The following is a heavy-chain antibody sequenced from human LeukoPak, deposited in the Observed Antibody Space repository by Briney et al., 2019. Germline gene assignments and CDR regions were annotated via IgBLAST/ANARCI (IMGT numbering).Heavy chain of an antibody. Sequence: GGSLRLSCAASELTFSSYWMTWVRQAPGKGLDWVANIKKDGSEKYYVDSVKGRFTISRDNAKNSLYLQMNSLRAEDTAVYYCARDPGYCSSTSCYDDAFDIWGQGTMVTVSS. CDR2: IKKDGSEK. V-gene: IGHV3-7*01. D-gene: IGHD2-2*01. CDR3: ARDPGYCSSTSCYDDAFDI. CDR1: ELTFSSYW. J-gene: IGHJ3*02.